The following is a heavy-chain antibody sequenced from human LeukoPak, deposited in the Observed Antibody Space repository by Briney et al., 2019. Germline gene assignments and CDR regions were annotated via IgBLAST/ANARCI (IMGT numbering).Heavy chain of an antibody. CDR1: GDSISRGGYY. J-gene: IGHJ4*02. Sequence: SETLSLTCTLSGDSISRGGYYWSWIRQHPGKGLEWHGYIYYSGSTYYNPSLKSRVTISVDTSKNQFSLKLSSVTAADTAVYYCARVIIGYHLDYWGQGTLVTVSS. V-gene: IGHV4-31*03. CDR2: IYYSGST. CDR3: ARVIIGYHLDY. D-gene: IGHD3/OR15-3a*01.